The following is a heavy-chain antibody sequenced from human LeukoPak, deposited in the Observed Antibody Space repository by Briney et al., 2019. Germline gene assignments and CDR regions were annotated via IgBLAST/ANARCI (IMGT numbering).Heavy chain of an antibody. CDR1: GYSFTSYW. D-gene: IGHD2-2*01. J-gene: IGHJ5*02. V-gene: IGHV5-10-1*01. Sequence: GESQKISCKGSGYSFTSYWISWVRKMPGKGLEWMGRIDPSDSYTNYSPSFQGHVTISADKSISTAYLQWSSLKASDTAMYYCARQGADCSSTSCLSLGNWFDPWGQGTLVTVSS. CDR2: IDPSDSYT. CDR3: ARQGADCSSTSCLSLGNWFDP.